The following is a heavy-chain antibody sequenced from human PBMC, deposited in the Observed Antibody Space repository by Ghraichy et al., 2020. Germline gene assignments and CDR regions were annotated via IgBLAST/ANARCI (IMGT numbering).Heavy chain of an antibody. V-gene: IGHV4-34*01. CDR2: INHSGST. CDR3: ARGPGYYDSSGYPPPNAFDI. J-gene: IGHJ3*02. Sequence: SQTLSLTCAVYGGSFSGYYWSWIRQPPGKGLEWIGEINHSGSTNYNPSLKSRVTISVDTSKNQFSLKLSSVTAADTAVYYCARGPGYYDSSGYPPPNAFDIWGQGTMVTVSS. CDR1: GGSFSGYY. D-gene: IGHD3-22*01.